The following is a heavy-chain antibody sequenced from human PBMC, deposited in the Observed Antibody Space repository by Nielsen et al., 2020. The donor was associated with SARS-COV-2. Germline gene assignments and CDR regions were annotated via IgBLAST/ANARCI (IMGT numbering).Heavy chain of an antibody. J-gene: IGHJ3*01. CDR3: AKVQKNYFGSGSDAFDF. Sequence: GESLKISCAASGFTVSSNYMTWVRQAPGKGLEWDSVIYSGGSTYYADSVKGRFTISRDNSKNTLYLQMNSLRAEDTAVFYCAKVQKNYFGSGSDAFDFWGQGTVVTVSS. D-gene: IGHD3-10*01. CDR2: IYSGGST. V-gene: IGHV3-53*01. CDR1: GFTVSSNY.